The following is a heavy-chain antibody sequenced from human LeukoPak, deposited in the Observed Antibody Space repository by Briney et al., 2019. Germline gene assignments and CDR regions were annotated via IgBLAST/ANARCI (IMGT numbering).Heavy chain of an antibody. J-gene: IGHJ4*02. V-gene: IGHV4-38-2*02. CDR1: GYSISSGYY. CDR3: ARRRDDALDY. Sequence: SETLSLTCTVSGYSISSGYYWGWIRQPPGKGLEWIGSIYHSGSTYYNPSLKSRVTISVDTSKNQFSLKLSSVTAADTAVYYCARRRDDALDYWGQGTLVTVSS. D-gene: IGHD2-8*01. CDR2: IYHSGST.